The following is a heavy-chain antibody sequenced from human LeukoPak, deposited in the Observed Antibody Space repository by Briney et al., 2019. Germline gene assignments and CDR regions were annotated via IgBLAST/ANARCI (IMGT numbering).Heavy chain of an antibody. CDR2: MNPNSGNT. D-gene: IGHD5-24*01. Sequence: ASVKVSCKASGYTFTSYDINWVRQATGQGLEWMGWMNPNSGNTGYAQKFQGRVTMTRNTSISTAYMELSSLRSEDTAVYYCARIRWLQLKGWFDPWGQGTLVTVSS. CDR3: ARIRWLQLKGWFDP. J-gene: IGHJ5*02. CDR1: GYTFTSYD. V-gene: IGHV1-8*01.